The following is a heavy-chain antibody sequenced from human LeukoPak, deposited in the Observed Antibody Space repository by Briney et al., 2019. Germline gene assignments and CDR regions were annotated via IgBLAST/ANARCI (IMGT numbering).Heavy chain of an antibody. CDR2: ISAYNGNT. J-gene: IGHJ4*02. CDR1: GYTFTSYS. CDR3: ARLYYDILTGYYSADY. Sequence: ASVKVSCKASGYTFTSYSISWVRQAPGQGLEWMGWISAYNGNTNYAQKLQGRVTMTTDTSTSTAYMELRSLRSDDTAVYYRARLYYDILTGYYSADYWGQGTLVTVSS. D-gene: IGHD3-9*01. V-gene: IGHV1-18*04.